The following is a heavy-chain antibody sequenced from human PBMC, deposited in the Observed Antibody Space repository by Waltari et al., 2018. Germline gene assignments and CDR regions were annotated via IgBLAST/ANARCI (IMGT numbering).Heavy chain of an antibody. CDR2: CSWNSGGI. Sequence: EVQLVESGGGLVQPGRSLRFSCAASGFTFDDYAMHWVRQAPGKCLGLVAGCSWNSGGIGYADYVKGRFTISRDNAKNSLYLQMNSLRAEDMALYYCAKDMRYDYASGIDYWGQGTLVTVSS. CDR1: GFTFDDYA. D-gene: IGHD3-16*01. CDR3: AKDMRYDYASGIDY. V-gene: IGHV3-9*03. J-gene: IGHJ4*02.